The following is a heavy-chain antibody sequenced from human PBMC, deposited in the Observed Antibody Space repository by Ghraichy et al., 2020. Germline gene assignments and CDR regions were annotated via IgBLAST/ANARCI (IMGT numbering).Heavy chain of an antibody. V-gene: IGHV3-21*01. J-gene: IGHJ3*02. CDR1: GFTFSSYS. Sequence: GGSLRLSCAASGFTFSSYSMNWVRQAPGKGLEWVSSISSSSSYIYYADSVKGRFTISRDNAKNSLYLQMNSLRAEDTAVYYCARLTRVVAAQIVAAFDIWGQGTMVTVSS. CDR3: ARLTRVVAAQIVAAFDI. D-gene: IGHD2-15*01. CDR2: ISSSSSYI.